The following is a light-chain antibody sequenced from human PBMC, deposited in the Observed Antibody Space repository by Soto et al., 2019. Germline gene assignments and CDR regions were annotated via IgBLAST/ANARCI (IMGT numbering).Light chain of an antibody. CDR1: QSVSNN. CDR3: QQYNNWPIT. V-gene: IGKV3-15*01. CDR2: GVS. J-gene: IGKJ5*01. Sequence: EIVLTQSPGTLSLSPGERATLSCRASQSVSNNFAWYQQKPGQVPRLLIYGVSTRATGIPARFSGSGSGTDFTLNISSLQSEDFAVYYCQQYNNWPITFGQGTRLEIK.